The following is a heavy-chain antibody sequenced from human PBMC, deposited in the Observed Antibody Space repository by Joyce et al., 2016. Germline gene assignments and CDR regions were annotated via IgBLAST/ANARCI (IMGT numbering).Heavy chain of an antibody. D-gene: IGHD6-13*01. J-gene: IGHJ4*02. CDR3: ARALGWDSNSCHDY. CDR2: ISYDGSNK. V-gene: IGHV3-30*03. Sequence: QVQLAESGGGVVQPGRSLRLSCAASGFTFSNYGMHWVRQAPGKGLEWVAVISYDGSNKYYVDSVKGRFTISRDNSKNTLYLQMNSLRPEDTAVYYCARALGWDSNSCHDYWGQGTLVTVSS. CDR1: GFTFSNYG.